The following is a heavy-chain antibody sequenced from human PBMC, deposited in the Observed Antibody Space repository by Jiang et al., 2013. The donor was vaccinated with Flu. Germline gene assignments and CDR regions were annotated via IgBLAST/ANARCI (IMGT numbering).Heavy chain of an antibody. D-gene: IGHD6-13*01. Sequence: ETLSLTCTVSGGSISSSGYYWGWIRQPPGKGLEWIGSIYYTGITNYIPSLKSRVTISVDTSKDQFSLRLSSVTAADTAVYYCARRIVAAMDVWGQGTAVTVSS. CDR2: IYYTGIT. CDR3: ARRIVAAMDV. J-gene: IGHJ6*02. V-gene: IGHV4-39*01. CDR1: GGSISSSGYY.